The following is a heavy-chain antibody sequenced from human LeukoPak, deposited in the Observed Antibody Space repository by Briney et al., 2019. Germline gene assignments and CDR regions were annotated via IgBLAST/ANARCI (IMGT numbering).Heavy chain of an antibody. Sequence: GGSLRLSCAASGFTFSSYGMHWVRQAPGKGLEWVAVISYDGSNKYYADSVKGRFTISRDNSKNTLYLQMNSLRAEDTAVYYCAKDSSSWYVSYFDYWGQGTLVTVSS. V-gene: IGHV3-30*18. CDR2: ISYDGSNK. J-gene: IGHJ4*02. D-gene: IGHD6-13*01. CDR3: AKDSSSWYVSYFDY. CDR1: GFTFSSYG.